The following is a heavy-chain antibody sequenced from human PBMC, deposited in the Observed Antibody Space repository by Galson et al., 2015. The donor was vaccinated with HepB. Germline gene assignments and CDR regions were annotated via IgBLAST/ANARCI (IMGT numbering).Heavy chain of an antibody. Sequence: SLRLSCAASGFTVSSNYVSWVRQAPGKGLEWVANIKQDGSEKYYVDSVKGRFTISRDNAKNSLYLQMNSLRAEDTAVYYCARYSSSWPNWFDPWGQGTLVTVSS. CDR1: GFTVSSNY. J-gene: IGHJ5*02. V-gene: IGHV3-7*03. CDR3: ARYSSSWPNWFDP. CDR2: IKQDGSEK. D-gene: IGHD6-13*01.